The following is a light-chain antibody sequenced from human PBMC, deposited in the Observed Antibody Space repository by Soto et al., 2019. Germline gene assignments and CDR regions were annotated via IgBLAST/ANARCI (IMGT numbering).Light chain of an antibody. Sequence: QSALTQPASMSGSPGQSITISCTGTSSDVGFYNYVSWYQQHPGKAPKLMIYEVSNRPSGVSNRFSGSKSGNTASLTISGLQAEDEADYYCSSYRSSSTLYVFGTGTKLTVL. V-gene: IGLV2-14*01. CDR1: SSDVGFYNY. CDR3: SSYRSSSTLYV. J-gene: IGLJ1*01. CDR2: EVS.